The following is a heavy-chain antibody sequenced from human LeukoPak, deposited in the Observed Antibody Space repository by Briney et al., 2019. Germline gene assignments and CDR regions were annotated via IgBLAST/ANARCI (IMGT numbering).Heavy chain of an antibody. J-gene: IGHJ4*02. CDR3: ARGYSSSSLYFDY. D-gene: IGHD6-6*01. CDR1: GFTFSSYG. Sequence: PGGSLRLSCAASGFTFSSYGMHWVRQAPGKGLEWVAFIRYDGSNKYYADSVKGRFTISRDNSKNTLYLQMNSLRAEDTAVYYCARGYSSSSLYFDYWGQGTLVTVSS. V-gene: IGHV3-30*02. CDR2: IRYDGSNK.